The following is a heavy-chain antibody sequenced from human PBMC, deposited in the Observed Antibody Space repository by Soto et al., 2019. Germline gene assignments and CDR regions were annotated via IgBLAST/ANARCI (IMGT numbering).Heavy chain of an antibody. CDR3: AKSQRGSQWLIVSGY. CDR2: ISPDGTNK. CDR1: GFTFDYFG. J-gene: IGHJ4*02. Sequence: SLRLSCAAYGFTFDYFGMHWVRQAPGKGLEWVAVISPDGTNKYYTDSVKGRFTVSRDNSKNTLYLQMNSLRTEDTAMYYCAKSQRGSQWLIVSGYWGQGALVTVSS. V-gene: IGHV3-30*18. D-gene: IGHD6-19*01.